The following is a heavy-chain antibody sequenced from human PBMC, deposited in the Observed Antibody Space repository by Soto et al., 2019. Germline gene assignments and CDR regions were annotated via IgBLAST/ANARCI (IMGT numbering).Heavy chain of an antibody. D-gene: IGHD4-17*01. CDR3: ASAPGYYGDFFDF. CDR1: GFPFDDYG. Sequence: PGGSLRLSGAASGFPFDDYGMSWVRQAPGKGLEWVSGINRDGGSTGYADSVKGRFTISRDNAKNSLYLQMNSLRAEDTAFYYCASAPGYYGDFFDFWGQGTLVTVSS. CDR2: INRDGGST. V-gene: IGHV3-20*04. J-gene: IGHJ4*02.